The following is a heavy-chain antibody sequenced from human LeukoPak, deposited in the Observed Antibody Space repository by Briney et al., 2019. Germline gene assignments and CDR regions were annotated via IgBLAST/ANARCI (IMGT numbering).Heavy chain of an antibody. D-gene: IGHD3-10*01. CDR2: IYTSGST. CDR3: ARVKYTSSGDAFDI. J-gene: IGHJ3*02. Sequence: KPSETLSLTCTVSGGSISSGSYYWSWIRQPAGKGLEWIGRIYTSGSTNYNPSLKSRVTISVDTSKNQFSLKLSSVTAADTAVYYCARVKYTSSGDAFDIWGQGTMVTVSS. V-gene: IGHV4-61*02. CDR1: GGSISSGSYY.